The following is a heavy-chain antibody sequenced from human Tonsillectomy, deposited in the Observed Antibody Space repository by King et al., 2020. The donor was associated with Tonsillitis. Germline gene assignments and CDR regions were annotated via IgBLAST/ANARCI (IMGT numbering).Heavy chain of an antibody. Sequence: VQLVESGGGLVQPGGSLRLSCAASGFTFSSYAMSWVRQAPGKGLDWVSAISGSGGSTYYADSAQGRFTISRDNSKNTLYLQMNSLRAEDPAVYYCAKDRPKLRYFDWLSGYYFDYWGQGPLVTVSS. D-gene: IGHD3-9*01. CDR2: ISGSGGST. J-gene: IGHJ4*02. V-gene: IGHV3-23*04. CDR1: GFTFSSYA. CDR3: AKDRPKLRYFDWLSGYYFDY.